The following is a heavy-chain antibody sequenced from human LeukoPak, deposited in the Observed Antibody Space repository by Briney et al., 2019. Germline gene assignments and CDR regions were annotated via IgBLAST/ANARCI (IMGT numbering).Heavy chain of an antibody. CDR2: ISSNGGST. D-gene: IGHD2-2*01. Sequence: PGGSLRLSCSASGFTFSSYAMHWVRQAPGKGLEDVSAISSNGGSTYYADSVKGRFTISRDNSKNTLYLQMSSLRAEDTAVYYCVTGPVVPAAPFYFDYWGQGTLVTVSS. J-gene: IGHJ4*02. CDR3: VTGPVVPAAPFYFDY. V-gene: IGHV3-64D*06. CDR1: GFTFSSYA.